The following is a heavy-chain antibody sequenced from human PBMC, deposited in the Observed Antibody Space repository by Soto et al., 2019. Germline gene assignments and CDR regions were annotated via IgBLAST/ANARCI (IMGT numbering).Heavy chain of an antibody. CDR3: VRDRKKTLRGWFDP. J-gene: IGHJ5*02. CDR2: IYATGTT. CDR1: GASISSFD. V-gene: IGHV4-4*07. D-gene: IGHD3-10*01. Sequence: XATLELTFTVSGASISSFDLSWIRKTAGKGLEWIGRIYATGTTDYNPSLKSRVMMSVDTSKKQFSLKLRSVTAADTAVYYCVRDRKKTLRGWFDPWGQGISVTVSS.